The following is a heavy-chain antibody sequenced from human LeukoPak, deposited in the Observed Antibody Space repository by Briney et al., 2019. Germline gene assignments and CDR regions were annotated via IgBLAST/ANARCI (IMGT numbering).Heavy chain of an antibody. J-gene: IGHJ3*02. Sequence: GGSLRLSCAASGFTFSTYGIHWVRQAPGKGLEWVAVISYDGSNKYYADSVKGRFTISRDNSKNTLYLQMNSLRAEDTAVYYCAKGRYAYYYDSSGPLGAFDIWGQGTMVTVSS. CDR3: AKGRYAYYYDSSGPLGAFDI. D-gene: IGHD3-22*01. CDR1: GFTFSTYG. V-gene: IGHV3-30*18. CDR2: ISYDGSNK.